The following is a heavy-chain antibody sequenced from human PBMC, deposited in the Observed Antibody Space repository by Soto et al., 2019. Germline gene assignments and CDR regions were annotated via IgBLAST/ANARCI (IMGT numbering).Heavy chain of an antibody. Sequence: QVQLQESGPGLVRPSETLSLTCIVSGDSISSYYWSWIRQPPGKGLEWIGYIYYTGSTTYNPSLRGRATISLDTSKPQCSLELSSVTAADTAVYYCARHVFGSEYFYGMDVGGQGTTVTVSS. V-gene: IGHV4-59*08. J-gene: IGHJ6*02. CDR1: GDSISSYY. D-gene: IGHD3-10*01. CDR2: IYYTGST. CDR3: ARHVFGSEYFYGMDV.